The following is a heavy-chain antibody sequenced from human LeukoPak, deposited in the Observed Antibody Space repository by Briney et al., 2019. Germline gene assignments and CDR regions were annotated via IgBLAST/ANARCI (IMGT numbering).Heavy chain of an antibody. CDR3: AKDLAAAGTHFDY. CDR2: ISWNSGSI. V-gene: IGHV3-9*01. CDR1: GFTFDDYA. Sequence: GGSLRLSCAASGFTFDDYAMHWVRQAPGKGLGWVSGISWNSGSIGYADSVKGRFTISRDNAKNSLYLQMNSLRAEDTALYYCAKDLAAAGTHFDYWGQGTLVTVSS. J-gene: IGHJ4*02. D-gene: IGHD6-13*01.